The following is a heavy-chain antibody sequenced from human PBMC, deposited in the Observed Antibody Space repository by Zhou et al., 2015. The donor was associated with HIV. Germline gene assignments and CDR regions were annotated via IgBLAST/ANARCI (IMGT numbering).Heavy chain of an antibody. V-gene: IGHV1-69*01. CDR2: IIPIFGTA. CDR1: GGTFSSYA. Sequence: QVQLVQSGAEVKKPGSSVKVSCKASGGTFSSYAISWVRQAPGQGLEWMGGIIPIFGTANYAQKFQGRVTITADESTSTAYMELSSLRSEDTAVYYCARDLGLSPAAIPNWFDPWGQGTLVTVSS. CDR3: ARDLGLSPAAIPNWFDP. J-gene: IGHJ5*02. D-gene: IGHD2-2*01.